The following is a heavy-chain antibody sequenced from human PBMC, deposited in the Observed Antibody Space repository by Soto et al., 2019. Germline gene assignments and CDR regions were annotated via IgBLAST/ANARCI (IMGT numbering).Heavy chain of an antibody. CDR3: ARSLGASITVAGYYSMDV. CDR1: GFSLSTSRVG. CDR2: VYWDDDQ. J-gene: IGHJ6*02. D-gene: IGHD6-19*01. Sequence: QITLKESGPALVQPTQTLTLTCTFSGFSLSTSRVGVGWLRQPPGRALEWLALVYWDDDQRYSPSLKTRLTIHRYSSRNQVVLTLADMQPADTATYSCARSLGASITVAGYYSMDVWGQGTTVTVSS. V-gene: IGHV2-5*02.